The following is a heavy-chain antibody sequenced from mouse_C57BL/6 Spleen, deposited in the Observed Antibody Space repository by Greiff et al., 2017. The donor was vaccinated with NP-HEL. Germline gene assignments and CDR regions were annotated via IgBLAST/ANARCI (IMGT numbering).Heavy chain of an antibody. V-gene: IGHV1-22*01. D-gene: IGHD1-1*01. CDR1: GYTFTDYN. Sequence: EVQLQQSGPELVKPGASVKMSCKASGYTFTDYNMHWVKQSHGKSLEWIGYINPNNGGTSYNQKFKGKATLTVNKSSSTAYMELRSLTSEDSAVYYCARHYGSEGDYYFDYWGQGTTLTVSS. CDR3: ARHYGSEGDYYFDY. CDR2: INPNNGGT. J-gene: IGHJ2*01.